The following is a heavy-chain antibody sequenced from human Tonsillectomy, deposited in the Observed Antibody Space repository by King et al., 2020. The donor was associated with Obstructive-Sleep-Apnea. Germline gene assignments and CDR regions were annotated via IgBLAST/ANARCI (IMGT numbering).Heavy chain of an antibody. V-gene: IGHV1-18*01. CDR3: ARDGLADQQLVLSYYYGMDV. CDR2: ISIYNGNT. D-gene: IGHD6-13*01. Sequence: GQLVQSGAEVKKPGASVKVSCKASGYTFTSYGISWVRQAPGQGLEWMGWISIYNGNTNYAQTLQGRVTMTTDTSTSTAYMELRSLRSDDTAVYYCARDGLADQQLVLSYYYGMDVWGQGTTVTVS. J-gene: IGHJ6*02. CDR1: GYTFTSYG.